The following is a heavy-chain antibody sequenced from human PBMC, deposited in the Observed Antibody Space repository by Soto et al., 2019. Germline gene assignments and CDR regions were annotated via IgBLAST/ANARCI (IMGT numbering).Heavy chain of an antibody. Sequence: SETLSLTCTVSGGSISSSSYYWGWIRQPPGKGLEWIGSIYYSGSTYYNPSLKSRVTISVDTSKNQFSLKLSSVTAADTAVYYCATFEVTYYYDSSGYYWDYWGQGTLVTVSS. CDR3: ATFEVTYYYDSSGYYWDY. CDR2: IYYSGST. J-gene: IGHJ4*02. V-gene: IGHV4-39*01. D-gene: IGHD3-22*01. CDR1: GGSISSSSYY.